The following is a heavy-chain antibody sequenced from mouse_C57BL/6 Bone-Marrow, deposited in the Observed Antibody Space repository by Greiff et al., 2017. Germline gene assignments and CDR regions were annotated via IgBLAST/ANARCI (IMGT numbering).Heavy chain of an antibody. J-gene: IGHJ1*03. D-gene: IGHD1-2*01. CDR1: GYTFTSYW. V-gene: IGHV1-74*01. CDR3: AITPGYEGYFDV. Sequence: QVHVKQPGAELVKPGASVKVSCKASGYTFTSYWMHWVKQRPGQGLEWIGRIHPSDSDTNYNQKFKGKATLTVDKSSSTAYMQLSSLTSEDSAVYYCAITPGYEGYFDVWGTGTTVTVSS. CDR2: IHPSDSDT.